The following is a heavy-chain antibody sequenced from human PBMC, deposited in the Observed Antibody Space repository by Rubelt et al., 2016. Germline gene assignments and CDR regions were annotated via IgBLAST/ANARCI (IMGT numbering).Heavy chain of an antibody. CDR3: ARDPSSWQGWLL. J-gene: IGHJ1*01. Sequence: QVQLVQSGSELKKPGASVKVSCKASGYTFTSYAMNWVRQAPGQGLEWMGWINTNTGNPTYAQGSTGWFVFALATSVSPAYLQISSLKAEDTAVYYCARDPSSWQGWLLWGQGTLVTVSS. CDR1: GYTFTSYA. CDR2: INTNTGNP. V-gene: IGHV7-4-1*02. D-gene: IGHD6-13*01.